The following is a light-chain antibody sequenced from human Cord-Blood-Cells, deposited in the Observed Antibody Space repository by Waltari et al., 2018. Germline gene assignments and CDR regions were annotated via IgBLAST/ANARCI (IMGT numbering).Light chain of an antibody. J-gene: IGKJ1*01. CDR2: AAS. CDR1: QSIGNY. V-gene: IGKV1-39*01. Sequence: DIQMTQSPSSLSASVGDRVPITCRASQSIGNYLNWYQQKPGKAPKLLIYAASSLQSAVPARFSGSGSGTDFTLTISSLQPEYFATYYCQQSYSTPGTFGQGTKVEIK. CDR3: QQSYSTPGT.